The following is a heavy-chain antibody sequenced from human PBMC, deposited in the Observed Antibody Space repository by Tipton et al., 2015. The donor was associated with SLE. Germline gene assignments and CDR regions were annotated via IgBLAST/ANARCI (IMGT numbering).Heavy chain of an antibody. CDR3: ARDERHGSGSYNNH. V-gene: IGHV4-31*03. J-gene: IGHJ4*02. CDR1: GDSIGSGGYY. Sequence: GLVKPSQTLSLTCTVSGDSIGSGGYYWSWIRQYPGRGQEWIGYIYHSGSTYYNPSLRSRVTISVDTSKNQLSLKLRSVTAADTAVYYCARDERHGSGSYNNHWGRGTLVTVSS. CDR2: IYHSGST. D-gene: IGHD3-10*01.